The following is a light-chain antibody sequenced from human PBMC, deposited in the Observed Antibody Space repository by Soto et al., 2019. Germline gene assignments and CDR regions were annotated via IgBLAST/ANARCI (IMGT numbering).Light chain of an antibody. Sequence: DIQMTQSPSTLSASVGDRVTITCRASQSISSWLAWYQQKPGKAPKLLIYKASSLESGVPSRFSGSGSGTEFTLTISSLQPDEFATDYCQQYNGTFGQGTKVEIK. CDR3: QQYNGT. J-gene: IGKJ1*01. CDR1: QSISSW. V-gene: IGKV1-5*03. CDR2: KAS.